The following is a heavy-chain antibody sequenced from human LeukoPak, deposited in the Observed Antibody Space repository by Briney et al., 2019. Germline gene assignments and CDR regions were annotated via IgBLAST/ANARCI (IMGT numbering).Heavy chain of an antibody. D-gene: IGHD3-9*01. CDR3: AEAYDHILTGYHN. V-gene: IGHV3-23*01. CDR2: IDGSVGTT. CDR1: GFTFTSYS. J-gene: IGHJ4*02. Sequence: PGGPLRLSCAASGFTFTSYSRIWVRHATGKGREGVSVIDGSVGTTSSAVSVKGRLTISRDNSHTTLFLQMISLGAEAVDVYYCAEAYDHILTGYHNWGQGTLVTVSS.